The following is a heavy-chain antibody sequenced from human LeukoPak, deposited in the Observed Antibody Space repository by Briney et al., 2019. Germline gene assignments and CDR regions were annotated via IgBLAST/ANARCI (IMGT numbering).Heavy chain of an antibody. Sequence: PGGSLRLPCAASGFTFGDYAMSWVRQAPGKGLEWVSGLNWNGGSTGYADSVKGRFTISRDNAKNSLYLQMNSLRAEDTALYYCARVLTGNDYWGQGTLVTVSS. D-gene: IGHD1-1*01. J-gene: IGHJ4*02. CDR2: LNWNGGST. CDR1: GFTFGDYA. CDR3: ARVLTGNDY. V-gene: IGHV3-20*04.